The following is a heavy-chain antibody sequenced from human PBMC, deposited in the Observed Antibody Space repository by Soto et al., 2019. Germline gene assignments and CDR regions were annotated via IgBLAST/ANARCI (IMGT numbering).Heavy chain of an antibody. CDR2: IFPLTDIP. D-gene: IGHD3-10*01. V-gene: IGHV1-69*02. J-gene: IGHJ4*02. CDR3: ARGPLVVLDYFES. Sequence: QVQLVQSGTEVKKPGSSVKVSCKASGGTFRNYPINWVRQAPGQGLEWMGSIFPLTDIPDYAQNYQARRTISADKSTSAASMELSSLTSEDTAMYFCARGPLVVLDYFESWGQGTLVTVSS. CDR1: GGTFRNYP.